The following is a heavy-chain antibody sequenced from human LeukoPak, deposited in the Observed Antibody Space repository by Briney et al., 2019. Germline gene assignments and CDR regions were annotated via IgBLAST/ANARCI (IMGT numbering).Heavy chain of an antibody. Sequence: GESLKISCKGSGYSFTSYWISWVRQMPGKGLEWMGRIDPSDSYTNYSPSFQGHVTISADKSISTAYLQWSSLKASDTAMYYCARHSPPYYDFWSGSYSFYYYYGMDVWGQGTTVTVPS. CDR1: GYSFTSYW. CDR2: IDPSDSYT. D-gene: IGHD3-3*01. V-gene: IGHV5-10-1*01. CDR3: ARHSPPYYDFWSGSYSFYYYYGMDV. J-gene: IGHJ6*02.